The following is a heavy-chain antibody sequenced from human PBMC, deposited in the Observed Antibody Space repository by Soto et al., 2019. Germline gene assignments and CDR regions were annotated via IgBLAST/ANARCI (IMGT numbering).Heavy chain of an antibody. CDR2: ISGSSTTI. CDR3: ARGLSTSFLDWFDP. Sequence: GGSLRLSCAASGFTFSSYNMNWVRQAPGKGLEWVSYISGSSTTIYYADSVKGRFAISRDNAKNSLYLQMNSLRDEDTAVYYCARGLSTSFLDWFDPWGQGTLVTVSS. D-gene: IGHD2-2*01. J-gene: IGHJ5*02. V-gene: IGHV3-48*02. CDR1: GFTFSSYN.